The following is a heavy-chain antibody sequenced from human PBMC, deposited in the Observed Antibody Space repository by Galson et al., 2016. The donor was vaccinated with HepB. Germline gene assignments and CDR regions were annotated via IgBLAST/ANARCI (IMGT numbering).Heavy chain of an antibody. CDR1: GDSVSSNSAA. CDR2: TYYRSKWYN. D-gene: IGHD1/OR15-1a*01. CDR3: VEQREGAPYGMDV. Sequence: CAISGDSVSSNSAAWNWIRQSPSRGLEWLGRTYYRSKWYNDYAVSVKSRIIVNPDTSKNQFSLQLNSVTPEDTAVYYCVEQREGAPYGMDVWGQGTTVTVSS. V-gene: IGHV6-1*01. J-gene: IGHJ6*02.